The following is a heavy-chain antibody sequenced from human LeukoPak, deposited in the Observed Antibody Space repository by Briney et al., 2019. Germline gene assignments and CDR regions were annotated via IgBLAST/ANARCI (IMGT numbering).Heavy chain of an antibody. CDR2: IIPIFGTA. V-gene: IGHV1-69*05. CDR1: GGTFSSYA. D-gene: IGHD2-2*01. Sequence: SVKVSCKASGGTFSSYAISWVRQAPGQGLEWMGGIIPIFGTANYAQKFQGRVTITTDESTSTAYMELSSLRSEDTAVYYCARADCSSTSCRYYFDYWGQGTLVTVSS. J-gene: IGHJ4*02. CDR3: ARADCSSTSCRYYFDY.